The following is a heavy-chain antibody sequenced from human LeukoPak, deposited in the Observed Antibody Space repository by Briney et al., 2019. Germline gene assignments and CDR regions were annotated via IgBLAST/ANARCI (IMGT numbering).Heavy chain of an antibody. D-gene: IGHD5-12*01. V-gene: IGHV1-2*02. CDR1: GYTFTGYY. J-gene: IGHJ4*02. Sequence: ASVKVSCKASGYTFTGYYMHWVRQAPGQGLEWMGWINPNSGGTNYAQKFQGRVTMTRDTSINTAYKELSRLRSDDTGAYYWARDTGGYDLAYWGQGTLVTVSS. CDR3: ARDTGGYDLAY. CDR2: INPNSGGT.